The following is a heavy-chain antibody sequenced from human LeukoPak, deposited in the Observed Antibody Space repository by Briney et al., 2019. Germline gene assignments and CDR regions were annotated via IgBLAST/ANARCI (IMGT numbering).Heavy chain of an antibody. Sequence: SETLSLTCTVSGGSISSSSYYWGWIRQPPGKGLEWIGSIYYSGSTYYNPSLKSRVTTSVDTSKNQFSLKLSSMTAADTAVYYCARLTHMVRGVRRVDYWGQGTLVTVSS. J-gene: IGHJ4*02. CDR1: GGSISSSSYY. CDR3: ARLTHMVRGVRRVDY. CDR2: IYYSGST. D-gene: IGHD3-10*01. V-gene: IGHV4-39*01.